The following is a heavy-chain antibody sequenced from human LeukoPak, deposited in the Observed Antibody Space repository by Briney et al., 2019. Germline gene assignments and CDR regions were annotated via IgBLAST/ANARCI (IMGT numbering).Heavy chain of an antibody. CDR3: AGYCSTTSCYSSPNWFDP. J-gene: IGHJ5*02. V-gene: IGHV3-23*01. Sequence: GGSLRLSCAASGFTFSNYAMSWVRQAPGKGLEWVSAISGSAGNTYYADSVKGRFLISRDNSKNTLYLQMNSLRVEDTAVYYCAGYCSTTSCYSSPNWFDPWGQGTLVTVSS. D-gene: IGHD2-2*01. CDR2: ISGSAGNT. CDR1: GFTFSNYA.